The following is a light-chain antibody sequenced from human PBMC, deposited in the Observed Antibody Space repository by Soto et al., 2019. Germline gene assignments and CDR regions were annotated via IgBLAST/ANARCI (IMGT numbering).Light chain of an antibody. J-gene: IGKJ1*01. CDR1: HSISSG. V-gene: IGKV1-5*01. CDR3: QQYNSYSWT. Sequence: DIQMTQSPSTLSASVGDRVTITCRASHSISSGLAWYQQKPGKAPKLLIYDASSLESGVPSRFSGSGSGTEFTLTISSLQPDDFATYYCQQYNSYSWTFGQGTKVDIK. CDR2: DAS.